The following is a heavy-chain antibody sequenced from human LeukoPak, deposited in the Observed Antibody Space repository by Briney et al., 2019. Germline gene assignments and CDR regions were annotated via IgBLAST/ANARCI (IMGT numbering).Heavy chain of an antibody. J-gene: IGHJ4*02. CDR1: GGSFSGYY. CDR2: INHSGST. V-gene: IGHV4-34*01. D-gene: IGHD6-6*01. CDR3: ARGSSSSGLD. Sequence: SETLSLTCAVYGGSFSGYYWSWIRQPPGKGLEWIGEINHSGSTNYNPSLKSRVTISVDTSKNQFSLKLSSVTAADTAVYYCARGSSSSGLDWGQGTLVTVSS.